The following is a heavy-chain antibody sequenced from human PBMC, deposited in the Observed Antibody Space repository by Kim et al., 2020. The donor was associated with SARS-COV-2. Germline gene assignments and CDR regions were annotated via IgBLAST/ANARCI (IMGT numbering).Heavy chain of an antibody. V-gene: IGHV4-39*01. CDR1: GGSISSSSYY. D-gene: IGHD5-12*01. J-gene: IGHJ4*02. CDR3: ARFYSGYPLVYFDY. CDR2: IYYSGST. Sequence: SETLSLTCTVSGGSISSSSYYWGWIRQPPGKGLEWIGSIYYSGSTYYNPSLKSRVTISVDTSKNQFSLKLSSVTAADTVVYYCARFYSGYPLVYFDYWGQGTQVTVSS.